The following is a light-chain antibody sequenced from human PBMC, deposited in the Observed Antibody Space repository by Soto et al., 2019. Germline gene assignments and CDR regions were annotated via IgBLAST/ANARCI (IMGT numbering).Light chain of an antibody. CDR1: QSISSY. Sequence: DILMTQSPSSVSASVGDRVTITCRASQSISSYLNWYQQKPGKAPKLLIYAASSLQSGVPSRFSGSGSGTDFTLTISSLQPEDFATYYCQQSYSTPYTFGQGTKLEIK. V-gene: IGKV1-39*01. CDR3: QQSYSTPYT. J-gene: IGKJ2*01. CDR2: AAS.